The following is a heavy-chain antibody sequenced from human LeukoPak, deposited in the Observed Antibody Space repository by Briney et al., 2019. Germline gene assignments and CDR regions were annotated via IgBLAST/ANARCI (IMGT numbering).Heavy chain of an antibody. CDR1: RLAFVGYA. Sequence: GRSLILCCAASRLAFVGYAMSCVRSAPGLGFNFVSSISTSGGNTYYAESVKGRFTISRDNSKNTVFLQMSSLRAEDTALYYCAKGGGEDFDHWGQGALVTVSS. CDR3: AKGGGEDFDH. V-gene: IGHV3-23*01. D-gene: IGHD3-10*01. J-gene: IGHJ4*02. CDR2: ISTSGGNT.